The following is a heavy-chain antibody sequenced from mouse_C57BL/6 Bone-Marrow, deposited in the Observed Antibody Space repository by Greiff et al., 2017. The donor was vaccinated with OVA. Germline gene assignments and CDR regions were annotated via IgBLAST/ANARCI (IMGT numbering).Heavy chain of an antibody. J-gene: IGHJ3*01. CDR3: ARPYYYGSSYGWFAY. CDR1: GYTFTSYG. D-gene: IGHD1-1*01. V-gene: IGHV1-81*01. Sequence: QVQLQQSGAELARPGASVKLSCKASGYTFTSYGISWVKQRTGQGLEWIGEIYPRSGNTYYNEKFKGKATLTADKSSSTAYMELRSLTSEDSAVYFCARPYYYGSSYGWFAYWGQGTLVTVSA. CDR2: IYPRSGNT.